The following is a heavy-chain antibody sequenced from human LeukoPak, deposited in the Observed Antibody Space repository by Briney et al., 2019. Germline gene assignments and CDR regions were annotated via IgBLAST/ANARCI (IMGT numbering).Heavy chain of an antibody. CDR1: GFTFSSYG. V-gene: IGHV3-48*04. J-gene: IGHJ4*02. CDR3: ARGYSSSWNFDY. D-gene: IGHD6-13*01. CDR2: ISSSGSTI. Sequence: PGRSLRLSCAASGFTFSSYGMHWVRQAPGKGLEWVSYISSSGSTIYYADSVKGRFTISRDNAKNSLYLQMNSLRAEDTAVYYCARGYSSSWNFDYWGQGTLVTVSS.